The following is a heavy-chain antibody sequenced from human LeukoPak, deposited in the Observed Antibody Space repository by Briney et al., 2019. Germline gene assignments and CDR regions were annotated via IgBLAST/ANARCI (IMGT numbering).Heavy chain of an antibody. CDR3: ARDRSGSYYFDY. D-gene: IGHD1-26*01. Sequence: GGSLRLSCAASGFTVSSNYMSWVRQAPGKGLEWVSVIYSGGSTYYADSVKGRFTISRDNSKNTLYLLMNSLRAEDTAVYYCARDRSGSYYFDYWGQGTLVTVSS. CDR1: GFTVSSNY. V-gene: IGHV3-66*01. J-gene: IGHJ4*02. CDR2: IYSGGST.